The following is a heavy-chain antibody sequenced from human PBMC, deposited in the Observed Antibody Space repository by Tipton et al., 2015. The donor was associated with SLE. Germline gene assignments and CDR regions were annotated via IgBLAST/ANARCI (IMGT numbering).Heavy chain of an antibody. Sequence: GSLRLSCVASGFNFNTYWMHWGRHAPGKGLMWVSYISSDGTNTRYADSVKGRFTISRDNAKNTVYLQMNSLRPEDTALYYCAKAQHYYDSVAAFDMWGQGTMVTVSS. CDR1: GFNFNTYW. D-gene: IGHD3-22*01. CDR2: ISSDGTNT. V-gene: IGHV3-74*01. CDR3: AKAQHYYDSVAAFDM. J-gene: IGHJ3*02.